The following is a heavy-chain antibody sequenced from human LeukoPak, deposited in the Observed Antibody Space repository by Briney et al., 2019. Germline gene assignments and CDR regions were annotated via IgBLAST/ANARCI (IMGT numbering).Heavy chain of an antibody. CDR1: GGSFSGYY. Sequence: SETLSLTCAVYGGSFSGYYWSWIRQPPGKGLEWIGEINHSGSTNYNPSLKSRVTISVDTSKNQFSLKLRSVTAADTAVYYCARDRSSSGTFDYWGQGTLVTVSS. D-gene: IGHD6-13*01. V-gene: IGHV4-34*09. CDR2: INHSGST. CDR3: ARDRSSSGTFDY. J-gene: IGHJ4*02.